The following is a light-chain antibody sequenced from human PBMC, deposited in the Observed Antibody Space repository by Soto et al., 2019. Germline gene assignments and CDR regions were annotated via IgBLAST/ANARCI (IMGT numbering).Light chain of an antibody. J-gene: IGLJ2*01. CDR1: SSNIGAGYD. Sequence: QSVLTQPPSVSGAPGQRVTIYCTGSSSNIGAGYDVHWYQQLPGTAPKLLIYGNSNRPSGVPDRFSGSKSGTSASLAITGLQAEDEADYYCQFYDSSLSGSVVFGGGTKLTV. CDR3: QFYDSSLSGSVV. CDR2: GNS. V-gene: IGLV1-40*01.